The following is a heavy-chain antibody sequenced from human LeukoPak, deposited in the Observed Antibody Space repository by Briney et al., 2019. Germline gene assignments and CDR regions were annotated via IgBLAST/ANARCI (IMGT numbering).Heavy chain of an antibody. D-gene: IGHD3-22*01. Sequence: GGSLRLSCAASGFTFSSYEMNWVRQAPGKGLEWVSYISSRGDTIYYADSVKGRFTISRDNAKNSLYLQMNSLRAEDTAVYHCARERDSSGYYLIDYWSQGTLVTVSS. CDR2: ISSRGDTI. CDR1: GFTFSSYE. J-gene: IGHJ4*02. V-gene: IGHV3-48*03. CDR3: ARERDSSGYYLIDY.